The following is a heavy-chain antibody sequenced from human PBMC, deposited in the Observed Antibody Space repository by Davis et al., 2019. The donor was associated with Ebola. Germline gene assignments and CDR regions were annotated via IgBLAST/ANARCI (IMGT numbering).Heavy chain of an antibody. CDR1: GFTFSDYY. CDR3: ASYSSPGGNLY. D-gene: IGHD6-13*01. CDR2: ISSSSTYT. J-gene: IGHJ4*02. V-gene: IGHV3-11*06. Sequence: GESLKISCAASGFTFSDYYMSWIRQAPGKGLEWVSYISSSSTYTNYADSVKGRFTISRDNAKNSLYLQMNSLRAEDTAVYYCASYSSPGGNLYWGQGTLVTVSS.